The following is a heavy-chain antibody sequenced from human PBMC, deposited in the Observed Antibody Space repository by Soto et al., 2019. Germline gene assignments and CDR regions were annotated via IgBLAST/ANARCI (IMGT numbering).Heavy chain of an antibody. V-gene: IGHV3-53*04. J-gene: IGHJ5*02. CDR3: ARLTVTTLYNWFDP. CDR1: GFTVSSNY. Sequence: GGSLRLSCAASGFTVSSNYMSWVRQAPGKGLEWVSVIYSGGSTYYADSVQGRFTISRHNSKNTLYLQMNSLRAEDTAVYYCARLTVTTLYNWFDPWGQGTLVTVSS. CDR2: IYSGGST. D-gene: IGHD4-17*01.